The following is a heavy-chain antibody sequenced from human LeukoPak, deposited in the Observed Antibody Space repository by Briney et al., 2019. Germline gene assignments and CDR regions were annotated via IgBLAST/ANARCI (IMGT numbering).Heavy chain of an antibody. CDR2: INHSGST. CDR3: ARGRNRKVVVVPAAYGMDV. D-gene: IGHD2-2*01. V-gene: IGHV4-34*01. J-gene: IGHJ6*04. Sequence: SETLSLTCAVYGGSFSGYYWSWICQPPGKGLEWIGEINHSGSTNYNPSLKSRVTISVDTSKNQFSLKLSSVTAADTAVYYCARGRNRKVVVVPAAYGMDVWGKGTTVTVSS. CDR1: GGSFSGYY.